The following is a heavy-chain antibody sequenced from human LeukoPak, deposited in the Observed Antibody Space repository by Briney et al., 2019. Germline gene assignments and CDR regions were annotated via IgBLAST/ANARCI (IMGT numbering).Heavy chain of an antibody. CDR2: IYTSGST. V-gene: IGHV4-61*02. CDR3: ARGTLYRGWSYYLDF. J-gene: IGHJ4*02. Sequence: SETLSLTCTVSGGSINSGIYYWNWIRQPAGKGLEWIGRIYTSGSTEYNPSLKSRVTISVDTSKNQFSLKLTSVTAADTAVYYCARGTLYRGWSYYLDFWGQGSQVTVSS. D-gene: IGHD6-19*01. CDR1: GGSINSGIYY.